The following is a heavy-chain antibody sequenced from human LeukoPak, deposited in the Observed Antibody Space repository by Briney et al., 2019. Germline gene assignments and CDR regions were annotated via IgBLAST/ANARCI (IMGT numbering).Heavy chain of an antibody. V-gene: IGHV1-2*02. CDR1: GYTFTDHF. Sequence: ASVKVSCKASGYTFTDHFIHWVRQTPGQGLEYMGWIHPGSGNTKYAQMFQGRVTLTRGTSVYTTYMELSSLRSDDTTVYYCARDLRPANLWGQGTLVTVSS. J-gene: IGHJ4*02. D-gene: IGHD1-7*01. CDR2: IHPGSGNT. CDR3: ARDLRPANL.